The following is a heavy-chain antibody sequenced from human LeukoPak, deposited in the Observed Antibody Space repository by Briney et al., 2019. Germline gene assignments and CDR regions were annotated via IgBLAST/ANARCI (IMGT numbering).Heavy chain of an antibody. CDR2: IYTSGST. J-gene: IGHJ4*02. Sequence: SETLSLTCTVSGDSISSYYWNWIRQPAGKGLEWIGRIYTSGSTNYNPSLKSRVTMSLDTSKNQFSLKLTSVPDADTAVYYCARGLRRILVADWGQGTLVTVSS. V-gene: IGHV4-4*07. D-gene: IGHD6-19*01. CDR1: GDSISSYY. CDR3: ARGLRRILVAD.